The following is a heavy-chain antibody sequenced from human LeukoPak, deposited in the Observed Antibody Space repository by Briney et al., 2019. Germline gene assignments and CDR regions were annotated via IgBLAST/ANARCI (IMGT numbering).Heavy chain of an antibody. CDR1: GFTFSSYA. CDR2: ISYDGSNK. V-gene: IGHV3-30*07. Sequence: EGSLRLSCAASGFTFSSYAMHWVRQAPGKGLEWVAVISYDGSNKYYADSVKGRFTISRDNSKNTLYLQMNSLRAEDTAVYYCARDRPSDYWGQGTLVTVSS. CDR3: ARDRPSDY. J-gene: IGHJ4*02.